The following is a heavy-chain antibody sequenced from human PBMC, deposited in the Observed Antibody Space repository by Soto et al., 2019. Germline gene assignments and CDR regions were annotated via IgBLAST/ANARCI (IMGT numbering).Heavy chain of an antibody. V-gene: IGHV4-34*01. CDR1: GGSFSGYY. CDR3: ARGTRGYYHYYYYYYMDV. CDR2: INHSGST. J-gene: IGHJ6*03. Sequence: SETLSLTCAVYGGSFSGYYLSWIRQPPGKGLEWIGEINHSGSTNYNPSLKSRVTISVDTSKNQFSLKLSSVTAADTAVYYCARGTRGYYHYYYYYYMDVWGKGTTVTVSS. D-gene: IGHD3-22*01.